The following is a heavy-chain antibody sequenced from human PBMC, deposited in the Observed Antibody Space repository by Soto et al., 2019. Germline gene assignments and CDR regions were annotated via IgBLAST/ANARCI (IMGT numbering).Heavy chain of an antibody. J-gene: IGHJ4*02. CDR2: ISYDGSNE. V-gene: IGHV3-30*18. CDR3: AKRDGSGRYYFDY. Sequence: GGSLRLSCAASGFTFSSYGMHWVRQAPGKGLEWVAVISYDGSNEYYADSVKGRFTISRDNSKNTLYLQLNSLRAEDTAVYYCAKRDGSGRYYFDYWGQGTLVTVSS. D-gene: IGHD3-10*01. CDR1: GFTFSSYG.